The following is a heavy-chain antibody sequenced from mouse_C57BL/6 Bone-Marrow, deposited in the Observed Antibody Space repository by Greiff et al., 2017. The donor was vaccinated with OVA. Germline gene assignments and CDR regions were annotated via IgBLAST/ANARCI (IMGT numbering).Heavy chain of an antibody. CDR3: ARRTVRYCDV. D-gene: IGHD1-1*01. CDR2: IYPRDGST. V-gene: IGHV1-85*01. Sequence: VKLVESGPELVKPGASVKLSCKASGYTFTSYDINWVKQRPGQGLEWIGWIYPRDGSTKYNLKFKGKATLTVDTPSSTAYMELHSLTSDDSAVYFCARRTVRYCDVWGTGTTVTVSS. CDR1: GYTFTSYD. J-gene: IGHJ1*03.